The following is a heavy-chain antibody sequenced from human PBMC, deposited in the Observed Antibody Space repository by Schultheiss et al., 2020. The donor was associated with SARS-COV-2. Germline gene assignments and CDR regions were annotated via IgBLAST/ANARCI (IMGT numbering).Heavy chain of an antibody. D-gene: IGHD4-17*01. CDR2: ISGSGGST. V-gene: IGHV3-23*01. J-gene: IGHJ6*02. Sequence: GGSLRLSCAASGFTFSSYAMSWVRQAPGKGLEWVSAISGSGGSTYYADVVKGRFSITRDNSKKTVDLQMNSLRVEDTAVYYCARVGATVTTSHYHGMDVWGQGTTVTVSS. CDR3: ARVGATVTTSHYHGMDV. CDR1: GFTFSSYA.